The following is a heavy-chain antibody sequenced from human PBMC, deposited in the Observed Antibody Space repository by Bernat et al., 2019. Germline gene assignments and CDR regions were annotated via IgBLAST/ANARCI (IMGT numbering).Heavy chain of an antibody. J-gene: IGHJ4*02. D-gene: IGHD2-15*01. CDR3: AREGSFDDFDY. CDR2: ISSSGSAI. Sequence: VQLVESGGGLVHPGGSLRLSCAASGFTFSSYELNWVRQAPGKGLEWISYISSSGSAIYYADSVNGRFTISRDNAKNSLYLQMNNLRAEDTAVYYCAREGSFDDFDYWGQGTLVTVSS. CDR1: GFTFSSYE. V-gene: IGHV3-48*03.